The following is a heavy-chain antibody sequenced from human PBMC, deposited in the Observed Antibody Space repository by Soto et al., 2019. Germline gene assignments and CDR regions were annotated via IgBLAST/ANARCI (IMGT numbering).Heavy chain of an antibody. Sequence: QVQLVESGGGVVQPGRSLRLSCAASGFTFSSYGMHWVRQAPGKGLEWVAVIWYDGSNKYYADSVKGRFTISRDNSKNTLYLQMNSLRAEDTAVYYCARSIAVAEVDSFDIWGQGTMVTVSS. D-gene: IGHD6-19*01. CDR3: ARSIAVAEVDSFDI. V-gene: IGHV3-33*01. J-gene: IGHJ3*02. CDR1: GFTFSSYG. CDR2: IWYDGSNK.